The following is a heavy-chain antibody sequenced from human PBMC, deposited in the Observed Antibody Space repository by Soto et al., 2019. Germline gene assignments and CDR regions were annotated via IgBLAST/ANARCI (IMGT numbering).Heavy chain of an antibody. D-gene: IGHD2-8*01. CDR1: GFTFDDYA. Sequence: EVQLVESGGDLVQPGRSLTLSCAASGFTFDDYAMHWVRRAPGKGLEWVEHISWNSGDVGYADSVRSRFTISRDNAKNSLYLQMNILRSEDTAFYYCVKAKVFRPPHYYFDLWGRGTLVTVSS. V-gene: IGHV3-9*01. J-gene: IGHJ2*01. CDR2: ISWNSGDV. CDR3: VKAKVFRPPHYYFDL.